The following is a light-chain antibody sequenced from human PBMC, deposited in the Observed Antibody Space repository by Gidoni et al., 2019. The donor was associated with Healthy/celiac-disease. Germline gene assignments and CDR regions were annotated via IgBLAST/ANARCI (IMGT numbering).Light chain of an antibody. Sequence: DIVMTQSPASLAVSLGERATINCKSSQSVLYSSNNKNYLAWYQQKPGQPPKLLIYWATSRESGVPDRFSGSGSGTAFTLTISSLQAEDVAVYYCQQYFSTPFTFGPGTKVDIK. CDR2: WAT. CDR1: QSVLYSSNNKNY. CDR3: QQYFSTPFT. J-gene: IGKJ3*01. V-gene: IGKV4-1*01.